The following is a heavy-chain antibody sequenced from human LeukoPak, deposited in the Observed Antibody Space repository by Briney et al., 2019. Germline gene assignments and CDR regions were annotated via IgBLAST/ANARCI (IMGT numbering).Heavy chain of an antibody. CDR3: ARAPAYDFWSGYYPRPFDY. CDR2: ISSSGSTI. V-gene: IGHV3-48*03. CDR1: GFTFSSYE. J-gene: IGHJ4*02. Sequence: GGSLRLSCAASGFTFSSYEMNWVRQAPGKGLEWGSYISSSGSTIYYADSVKGRFTISRDNAKNSLYLQMNSLRAEDTAVYYCARAPAYDFWSGYYPRPFDYWGQGTLVTVSS. D-gene: IGHD3-3*01.